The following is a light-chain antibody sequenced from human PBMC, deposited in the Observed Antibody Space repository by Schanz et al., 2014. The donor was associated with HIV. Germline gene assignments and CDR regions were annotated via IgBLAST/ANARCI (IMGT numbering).Light chain of an antibody. J-gene: IGLJ3*02. CDR2: LNSDGSH. CDR3: QTWGTGIRV. V-gene: IGLV4-69*02. CDR1: SGHRTYA. Sequence: QPVLTQSPSASASLGASVKLTCTLASGHRTYAIAWHQQQPEKGPRYLMNLNSDGSHSKGDGIPDRFSGSSSGAERYLTISSLQSEDEADYYCQTWGTGIRVFGGGTKLTVL.